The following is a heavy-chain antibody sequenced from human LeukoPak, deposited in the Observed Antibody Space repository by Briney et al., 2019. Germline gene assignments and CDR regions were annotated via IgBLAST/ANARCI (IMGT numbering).Heavy chain of an antibody. J-gene: IGHJ4*02. CDR1: GGSFSGYY. Sequence: PSETLSLTCAVYGGSFSGYYWSWIRQPPGKGLEWIGEINHSGSTSYNPSLKSRVTISVDTSKNQFSLKLSSVTAADTAVYYCARGQWLAGYFDYWGQGTLVTVSS. D-gene: IGHD6-19*01. CDR3: ARGQWLAGYFDY. V-gene: IGHV4-34*01. CDR2: INHSGST.